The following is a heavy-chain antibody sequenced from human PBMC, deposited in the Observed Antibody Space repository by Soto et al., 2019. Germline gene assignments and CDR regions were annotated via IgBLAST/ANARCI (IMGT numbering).Heavy chain of an antibody. CDR2: ISSSSSYI. J-gene: IGHJ3*02. CDR3: PRDGPLDDIVVVTVARAFDN. D-gene: IGHD2-2*01. CDR1: GFTFSSYS. V-gene: IGHV3-21*01. Sequence: EVQLVESGGGLVKPGGSLRLSCAASGFTFSSYSMNWVRQAPGKGLEWVSSISSSSSYIYYSDSVKGRFTIPRDNARNLRYLVMNSLRAGDTAVYYCPRDGPLDDIVVVTVARAFDNCCQGTMVTVAS.